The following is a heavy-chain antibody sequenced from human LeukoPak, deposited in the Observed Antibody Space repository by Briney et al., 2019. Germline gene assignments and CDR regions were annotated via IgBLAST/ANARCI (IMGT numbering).Heavy chain of an antibody. J-gene: IGHJ4*02. D-gene: IGHD4-17*01. Sequence: GGSVKVSCKASGYTFTSYAMHWGRPAPGQRLEWMGWFNTGNGNTQYSQKFQGRITFTRDTSANTAYMELSSLRSEDTAVYYCASVDYGDYWGQGTLVTVSS. CDR2: FNTGNGNT. CDR1: GYTFTSYA. V-gene: IGHV1-3*04. CDR3: ASVDYGDY.